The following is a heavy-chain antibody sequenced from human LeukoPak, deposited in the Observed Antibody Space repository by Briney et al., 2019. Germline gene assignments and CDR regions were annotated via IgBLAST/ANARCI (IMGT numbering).Heavy chain of an antibody. D-gene: IGHD3-22*01. CDR2: IYYSGST. V-gene: IGHV4-59*11. CDR1: GGSFSSHY. J-gene: IGHJ3*02. CDR3: AREPQYYYESSGYQVDAFDI. Sequence: SETLSLTCTVSGGSFSSHYWSWIRQPPGKGLEWIGYIYYSGSTNYNPSLKSRVTISVDTSKNQFSLKLSSVTAADTAVYYCAREPQYYYESSGYQVDAFDIWGQGTMVTVSS.